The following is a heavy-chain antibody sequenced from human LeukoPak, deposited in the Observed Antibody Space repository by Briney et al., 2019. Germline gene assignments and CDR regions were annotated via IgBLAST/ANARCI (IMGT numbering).Heavy chain of an antibody. D-gene: IGHD6-6*01. J-gene: IGHJ4*02. Sequence: ASVKVSCKASGYTFTSYDINWVRQATGQGLEWMGWMNPNSGNTGYAQKFQGTVTMTRNTSISTAYMELSSLRSEDTAVYYCARGPRGSSSSHFDYWGQGTLVTVSS. CDR3: ARGPRGSSSSHFDY. V-gene: IGHV1-8*01. CDR1: GYTFTSYD. CDR2: MNPNSGNT.